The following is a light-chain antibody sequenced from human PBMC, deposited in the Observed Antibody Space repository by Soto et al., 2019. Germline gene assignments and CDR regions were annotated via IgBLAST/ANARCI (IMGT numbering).Light chain of an antibody. CDR3: SLYTSENTYV. J-gene: IGLJ1*01. CDR1: TSNIGSNY. V-gene: IGLV1-47*01. Sequence: QSVLTQPPSASGTPGQGVTISCSGSTSNIGSNYVYWYQQLPGTAPKLLIYRNNQRPSGVPDRFSGSKSGTSASLAISGLRSEDEADYYCSLYTSENTYVFGTGTKVTVL. CDR2: RNN.